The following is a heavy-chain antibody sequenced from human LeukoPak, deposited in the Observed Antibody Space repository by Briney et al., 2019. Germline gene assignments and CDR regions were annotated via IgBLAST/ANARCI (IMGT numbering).Heavy chain of an antibody. V-gene: IGHV3-33*01. CDR1: GFTFSSYG. Sequence: GGSLRLSCAASGFTFSSYGMHWVRRAPGKGLEWVAVIWYDGSNKYYADSVKGRFTISRDNSKNTLYLQMNSLRAEDTAVYYCAREILYGDYGYFDYWGQGTLITVSS. CDR3: AREILYGDYGYFDY. J-gene: IGHJ4*02. D-gene: IGHD4-17*01. CDR2: IWYDGSNK.